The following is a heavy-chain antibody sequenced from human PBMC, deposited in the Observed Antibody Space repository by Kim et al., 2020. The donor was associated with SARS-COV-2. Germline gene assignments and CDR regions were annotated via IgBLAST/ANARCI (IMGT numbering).Heavy chain of an antibody. J-gene: IGHJ4*02. Sequence: YNNPSLKRRVTISVDTSKNQFSLKLSSVTAADTAVYYCARHGHGDFIFDYWGQGTLVTVSS. CDR3: ARHGHGDFIFDY. D-gene: IGHD4-17*01. V-gene: IGHV4-39*01.